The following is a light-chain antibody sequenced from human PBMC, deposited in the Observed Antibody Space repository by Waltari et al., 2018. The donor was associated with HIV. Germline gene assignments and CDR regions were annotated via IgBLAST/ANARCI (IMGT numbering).Light chain of an antibody. CDR2: EVS. J-gene: IGLJ2*01. CDR3: SSYAGSNNLV. V-gene: IGLV2-8*01. CDR1: SRDVGGYNF. Sequence: SALTQPPSASGSPGQSVPISCTGTSRDVGGYNFVSWYQQHPGKAPKLVIYEVSQRPSAVPDRFSGSKAGNTASLTGSGLQAEDEADYYCSSYAGSNNLVFGGGTKLTVL.